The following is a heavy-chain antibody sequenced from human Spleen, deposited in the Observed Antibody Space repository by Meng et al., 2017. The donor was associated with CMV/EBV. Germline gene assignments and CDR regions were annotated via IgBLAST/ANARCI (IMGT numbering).Heavy chain of an antibody. CDR1: GGSISSYY. Sequence: SETLSLTCTVSGGSISSYYWSWIRQPPGKGLEWIGEINHSGSTNYNPSLKSRVTISVDTSKNQFSLKLSSVTAADTAVYYCARSLSGYRLCYFDYWGQGTLVTVSS. CDR3: ARSLSGYRLCYFDY. J-gene: IGHJ4*02. CDR2: INHSGST. D-gene: IGHD3-9*01. V-gene: IGHV4-34*01.